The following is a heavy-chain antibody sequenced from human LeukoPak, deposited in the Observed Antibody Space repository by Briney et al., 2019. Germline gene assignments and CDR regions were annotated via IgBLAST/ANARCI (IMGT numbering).Heavy chain of an antibody. CDR3: AKDRGPQWWGSFDY. CDR2: INPNSGDT. Sequence: GASVKVSCKASGYTFTGFYLHWVRQAPGQGLEWLGWINPNSGDTNYAQNFQGRVTLTRDTSISTAYMELSSLRSDDTALHYCAKDRGPQWWGSFDYWGQGSLVTVSS. J-gene: IGHJ4*02. V-gene: IGHV1-2*02. CDR1: GYTFTGFY. D-gene: IGHD3-16*01.